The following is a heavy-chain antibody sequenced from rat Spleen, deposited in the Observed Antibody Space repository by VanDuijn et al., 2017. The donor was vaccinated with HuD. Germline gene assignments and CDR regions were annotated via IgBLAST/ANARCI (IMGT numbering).Heavy chain of an antibody. D-gene: IGHD1-10*01. CDR3: TSGGVTTRLNWFAY. CDR1: GFTFNDCY. J-gene: IGHJ3*01. Sequence: EVQLVESDGGLVQPGRSLKLSCVASGFTFNDCYMAWVRQAPTKGLEWVATISYDGSSTYYRDSVKGRFTISRDNAKSTLYLQMNNLRSEDTAMYYCTSGGVTTRLNWFAYWGQGTLVTVSS. V-gene: IGHV5-29*01. CDR2: ISYDGSST.